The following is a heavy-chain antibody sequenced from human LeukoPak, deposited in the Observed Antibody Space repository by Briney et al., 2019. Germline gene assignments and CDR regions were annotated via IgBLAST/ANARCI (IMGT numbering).Heavy chain of an antibody. Sequence: ASVKVSCKASGYTFTGCYMHWVRQAPGQGLEWMGWINPNSGGTNYAQKFQGRVTMTRDTSISTAYMELSRLRSDDTAVYYCARGYYDSSGYYNFDYWGQGTLVTVSS. CDR2: INPNSGGT. CDR1: GYTFTGCY. J-gene: IGHJ4*02. V-gene: IGHV1-2*02. D-gene: IGHD3-22*01. CDR3: ARGYYDSSGYYNFDY.